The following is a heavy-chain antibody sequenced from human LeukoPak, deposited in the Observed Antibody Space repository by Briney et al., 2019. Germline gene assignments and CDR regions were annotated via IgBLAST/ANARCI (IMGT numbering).Heavy chain of an antibody. D-gene: IGHD6-19*01. CDR1: GFTFSSYS. CDR3: ARDSTVAGIVYYYYYGMDV. CDR2: ISYDGSNK. J-gene: IGHJ6*02. V-gene: IGHV3-30*03. Sequence: GGSLRLSCAASGFTFSSYSMNWVRQAPGKGLEWVAVISYDGSNKYYADSVKGRFTISRDNSKNTLYLQMNSLRAEDTAVYYCARDSTVAGIVYYYYYGMDVWGQGTTVTVSS.